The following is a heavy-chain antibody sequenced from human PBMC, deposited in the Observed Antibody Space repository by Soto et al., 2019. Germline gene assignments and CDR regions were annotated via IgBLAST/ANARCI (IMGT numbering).Heavy chain of an antibody. J-gene: IGHJ4*02. CDR2: ISSSGTTI. CDR3: VYGSGSYPY. D-gene: IGHD3-10*01. CDR1: GLIFSDSY. V-gene: IGHV3-11*01. Sequence: QVQFVESGGVLVKPGGSLRLSCAASGLIFSDSYMSWLRQAPGKGLEWVSYISSSGTTIYYADAVKGRFTVSRDNAKNSLYLQMNSLRAEDTAVYYCVYGSGSYPYWGQGTLVTVSS.